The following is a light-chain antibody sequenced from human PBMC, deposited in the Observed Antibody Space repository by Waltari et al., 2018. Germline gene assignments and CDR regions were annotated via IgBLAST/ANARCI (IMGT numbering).Light chain of an antibody. CDR1: ISNIGAGYD. CDR3: QSYDNILSGGV. J-gene: IGLJ2*01. V-gene: IGLV1-40*01. Sequence: QSVLTQPPSVSGAPGQRVTIYCTGSISNIGAGYDVQWYQQLPGTAPKLLIYGNNNRPSGVPDRFSGSKSGTSASLAITGLQSDDEADYYCQSYDNILSGGVFGGGTKLTVL. CDR2: GNN.